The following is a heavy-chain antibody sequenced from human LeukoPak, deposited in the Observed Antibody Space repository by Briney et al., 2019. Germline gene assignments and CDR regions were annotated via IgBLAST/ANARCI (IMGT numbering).Heavy chain of an antibody. CDR2: IYTSGST. Sequence: SETLSLTCTVSGGSISSGSYYWSWIRQPAGKGLEWIGRIYTSGSTNYNPSLKSRVTMSVDTSKNQFSLKLSSVTAADTAVYYCARARYSSGYDAFDIWGQGTMVTVSS. D-gene: IGHD6-19*01. V-gene: IGHV4-61*02. CDR1: GGSISSGSYY. J-gene: IGHJ3*02. CDR3: ARARYSSGYDAFDI.